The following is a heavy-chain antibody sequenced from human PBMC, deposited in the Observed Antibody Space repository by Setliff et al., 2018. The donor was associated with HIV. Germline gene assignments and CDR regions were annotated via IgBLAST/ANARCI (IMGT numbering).Heavy chain of an antibody. Sequence: PSETLSLTCNVSIGSISSYYWNWIRQPAGTGLQWIGRISTSGNTNYNPSLKNRLTMSLDTSKQQFSLRLSSVTAADTAIYYCATGPVCYHDWGQGTLVTVSS. CDR3: ATGPVCYHD. D-gene: IGHD2-8*01. CDR2: ISTSGNT. CDR1: IGSISSYY. V-gene: IGHV4-4*07. J-gene: IGHJ4*02.